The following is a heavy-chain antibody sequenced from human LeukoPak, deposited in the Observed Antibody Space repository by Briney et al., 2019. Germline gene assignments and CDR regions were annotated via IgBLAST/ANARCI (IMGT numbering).Heavy chain of an antibody. V-gene: IGHV3-43*02. CDR2: IKADGSGT. CDR3: ATWAFYHNLDV. D-gene: IGHD2/OR15-2a*01. Sequence: RGSLRLSCAASGFTIGPYAMYWVRQGPGRGLEWVSVIKADGSGTFYADSVRGRFTTSRDNSKNSLYLQMNSLTSEDTALYYCATWAFYHNLDVWGQGTTVIVSS. CDR1: GFTIGPYA. J-gene: IGHJ6*02.